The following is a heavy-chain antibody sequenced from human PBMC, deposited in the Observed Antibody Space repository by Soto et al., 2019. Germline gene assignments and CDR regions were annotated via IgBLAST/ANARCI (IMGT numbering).Heavy chain of an antibody. CDR1: GFKFNNYG. D-gene: IGHD6-6*01. J-gene: IGHJ4*02. V-gene: IGHV3-30*18. Sequence: QVQVVESGGGVVQPGRSLRLSCAASGFKFNNYGMHWVRQAPGKGLEWVAVISYDGSNKYYADSVKGRFTISRDNSKNTLYLQMNSLRAEDTAVYYCAKGDSSSSLGYWGQGTLVTVSS. CDR2: ISYDGSNK. CDR3: AKGDSSSSLGY.